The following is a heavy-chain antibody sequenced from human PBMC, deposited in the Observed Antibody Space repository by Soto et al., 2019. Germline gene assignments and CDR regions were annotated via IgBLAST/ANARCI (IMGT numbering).Heavy chain of an antibody. Sequence: SVKVSCKASGGTVSSYAISWVRQAPGQGLEWMGGIIPIFGTANYAQKFQGRVTITADESTSTAYMELSSLRSEDTAVYYCAREVDTAMVDYFDYWGQGTLVTVS. CDR3: AREVDTAMVDYFDY. V-gene: IGHV1-69*13. J-gene: IGHJ4*02. CDR2: IIPIFGTA. D-gene: IGHD5-18*01. CDR1: GGTVSSYA.